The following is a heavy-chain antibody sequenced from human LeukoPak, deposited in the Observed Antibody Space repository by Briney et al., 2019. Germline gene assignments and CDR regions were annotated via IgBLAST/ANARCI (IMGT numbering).Heavy chain of an antibody. J-gene: IGHJ3*02. D-gene: IGHD2-21*02. CDR2: IYYSGST. V-gene: IGHV4-59*01. Sequence: SGTLSLTCTVSGGSISSYYWSWIRQPPGKGLKWIGYIYYSGSTNYNPSPKSRVTISVDTSKNQFSLKLSSVTAADTAVYYCATCGGDCFGAFDIWGQGTMVTVSS. CDR3: ATCGGDCFGAFDI. CDR1: GGSISSYY.